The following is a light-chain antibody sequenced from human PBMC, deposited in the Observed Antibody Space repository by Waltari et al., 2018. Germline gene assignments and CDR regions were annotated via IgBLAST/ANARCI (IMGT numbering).Light chain of an antibody. Sequence: SDELTQPPSLSVSPGQTASIPCSGDKLETKYVCWYQQRPGHPPLLVIYQDSRRPSGIPERFSGSNSGNTATLTVSGTQAMDEADYYCQACDSASAVVFGGGTKLIVL. V-gene: IGLV3-1*01. CDR1: KLETKY. CDR2: QDS. J-gene: IGLJ2*01. CDR3: QACDSASAVV.